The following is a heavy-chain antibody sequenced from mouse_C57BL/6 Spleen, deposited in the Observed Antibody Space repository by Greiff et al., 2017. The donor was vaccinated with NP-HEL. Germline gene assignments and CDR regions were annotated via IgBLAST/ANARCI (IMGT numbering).Heavy chain of an antibody. D-gene: IGHD2-5*01. CDR3: ARGYSNYFYAMDY. J-gene: IGHJ4*01. Sequence: EVQLVESGPGLVKPSQSLSLTCSVTGYSITSGYYWNWIRQFPGNKLEWMGYISYDGSNNYNPSLKNRISITRDTSKNQFFLKLNSVTTEDTATYYCARGYSNYFYAMDYWGQGTSVTVSS. CDR2: ISYDGSN. CDR1: GYSITSGYY. V-gene: IGHV3-6*01.